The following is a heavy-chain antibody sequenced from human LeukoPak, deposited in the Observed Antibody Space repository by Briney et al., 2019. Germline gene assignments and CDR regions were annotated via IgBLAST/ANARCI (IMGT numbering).Heavy chain of an antibody. V-gene: IGHV4-34*01. Sequence: PSETLSLTCAVYGGSFSAYFWTWFRQPPGKGLEWVGEINPSGTTKYHPSLKSRVTISGDTSKNQISLRLSAVTAADTAVYYCSTSKWFGIETEYWGQGTLVTVSS. D-gene: IGHD3-10*01. J-gene: IGHJ4*02. CDR3: STSKWFGIETEY. CDR2: INPSGTT. CDR1: GGSFSAYF.